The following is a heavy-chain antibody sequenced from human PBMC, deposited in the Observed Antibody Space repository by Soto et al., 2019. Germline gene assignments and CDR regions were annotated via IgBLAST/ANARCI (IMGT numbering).Heavy chain of an antibody. Sequence: QVQLVQSGAEVKKPGASVKVSCKASGYTFTSNGISWVRQAPGQGLEWMGWISANSGNTNYAETLQGRVTMTTETSTTAAYMELRRLRSDDTAVYYCARDRNHGLDNWGQGTLVTVSS. V-gene: IGHV1-18*01. D-gene: IGHD1-1*01. CDR3: ARDRNHGLDN. CDR2: ISANSGNT. J-gene: IGHJ4*02. CDR1: GYTFTSNG.